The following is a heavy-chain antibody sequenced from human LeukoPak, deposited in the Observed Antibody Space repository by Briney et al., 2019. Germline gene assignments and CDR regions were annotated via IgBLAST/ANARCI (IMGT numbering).Heavy chain of an antibody. V-gene: IGHV1-69*13. D-gene: IGHD3-16*02. Sequence: VASVKVSCKASGGTFSSYAISWVRQAPGQGLEWMGGIIPIFGTANYAQKFQGRVTITADESTSTAYMELSSLRSEDTAVYYCAREYDYVWGSYRYNWFDLWGQGTLVTVSS. CDR3: AREYDYVWGSYRYNWFDL. CDR1: GGTFSSYA. J-gene: IGHJ5*02. CDR2: IIPIFGTA.